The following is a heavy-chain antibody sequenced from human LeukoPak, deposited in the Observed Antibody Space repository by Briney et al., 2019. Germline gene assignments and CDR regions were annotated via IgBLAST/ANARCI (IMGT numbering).Heavy chain of an antibody. Sequence: ASVKVSCKASGYTFTGYYMHWVRQAPGRGLEWMGWINPNSGGTNYAQKFQGWVTMTRDTSISTAYMELSRLRSDDTAVYYCARFSTLPQTRGITWGQGTLVTVSS. CDR1: GYTFTGYY. V-gene: IGHV1-2*04. CDR3: ARFSTLPQTRGIT. CDR2: INPNSGGT. J-gene: IGHJ5*02. D-gene: IGHD3-10*01.